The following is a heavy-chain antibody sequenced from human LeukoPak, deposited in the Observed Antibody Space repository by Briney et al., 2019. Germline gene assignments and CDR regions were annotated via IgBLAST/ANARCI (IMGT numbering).Heavy chain of an antibody. D-gene: IGHD4-17*01. V-gene: IGHV6-1*01. CDR3: ARDSGPTVTTYYYYGMDV. CDR1: GDSVSSNSAA. CDR2: TYYRSKWYN. J-gene: IGHJ6*02. Sequence: SQTLSLTCGISGDSVSSNSAAWNWIRQSPSRGLEWLGRTYYRSKWYNDYAVSVKSRITINPDTSKNQFSLQLNSVTPEDTAVYYCARDSGPTVTTYYYYGMDVWGQGTTVTVSS.